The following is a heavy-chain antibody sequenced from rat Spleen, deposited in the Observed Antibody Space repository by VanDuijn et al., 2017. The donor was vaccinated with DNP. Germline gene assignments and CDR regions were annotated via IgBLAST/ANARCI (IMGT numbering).Heavy chain of an antibody. D-gene: IGHD1-2*01. J-gene: IGHJ2*01. V-gene: IGHV5-22*01. CDR1: GFTFSDQY. CDR2: ISSDGITT. Sequence: EVQLVESGGGLVQPGGSLKLSCAASGFTFSDQYMAWVRQAPTEGLEWVAYISSDGITTYYGDSVKGRFTISRGNAISTLYLQMSSLRAEDMATYYCARLYDDWGQGVMVTVSS. CDR3: ARLYDD.